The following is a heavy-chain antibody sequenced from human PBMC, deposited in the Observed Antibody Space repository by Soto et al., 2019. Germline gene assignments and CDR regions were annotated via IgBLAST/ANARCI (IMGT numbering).Heavy chain of an antibody. CDR1: GFTFSTCW. D-gene: IGHD6-13*01. CDR3: AGPGIAAAVY. J-gene: IGHJ4*02. CDR2: INTDGSST. V-gene: IGHV3-74*01. Sequence: PGGSLRLSCAASGFTFSTCWMHWVRQAPGKGLVWVSLINTDGSSTTYADSVKGRFTISRDNAKNTLYLQMNSLRAEDTAVYYCAGPGIAAAVYRGQGTLVTVSS.